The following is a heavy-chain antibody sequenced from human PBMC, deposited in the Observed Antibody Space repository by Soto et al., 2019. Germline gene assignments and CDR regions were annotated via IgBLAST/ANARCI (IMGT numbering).Heavy chain of an antibody. J-gene: IGHJ3*02. D-gene: IGHD2-15*01. Sequence: GESLRISCAASGFTFSSYAMSWVSHAPVGVLVWVSAISGSGGSTYYADSVKGRFTISRDNSKNTLYLQMNSLRAEDTAVSYCAKVLLHWDHDAFDIWGQGTMVTVSS. CDR3: AKVLLHWDHDAFDI. V-gene: IGHV3-23*01. CDR2: ISGSGGST. CDR1: GFTFSSYA.